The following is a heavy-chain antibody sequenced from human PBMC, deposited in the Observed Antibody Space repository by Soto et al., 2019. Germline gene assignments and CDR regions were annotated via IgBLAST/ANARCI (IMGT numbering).Heavy chain of an antibody. CDR1: GGSISSYY. CDR3: VRDQQMGRLDP. J-gene: IGHJ5*02. Sequence: PSETLSLTCIVSGGSISSYYWSWIRQTPGKGLEWLGYVYYTGTTRYNPSLESRVTISLDTAKKQFPLNLSSVTAADTAVYYCVRDQQMGRLDPWGQGTLVTVSS. CDR2: VYYTGTT. D-gene: IGHD6-13*01. V-gene: IGHV4-59*01.